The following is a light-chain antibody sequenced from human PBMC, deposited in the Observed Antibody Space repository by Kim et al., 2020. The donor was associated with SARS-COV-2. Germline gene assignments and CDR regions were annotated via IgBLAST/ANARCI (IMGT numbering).Light chain of an antibody. J-gene: IGLJ2*01. V-gene: IGLV2-14*03. CDR3: NSYTLSSTPL. CDR2: DVS. Sequence: GPSITISCTGTSGVIGTYNYVSCYQLYPGQAHQLMIYDVSVRPSGVSNRFSGSKSGNTASLTISGLQAEDEADYYCNSYTLSSTPLFGGGTHLSVL. CDR1: SGVIGTYNY.